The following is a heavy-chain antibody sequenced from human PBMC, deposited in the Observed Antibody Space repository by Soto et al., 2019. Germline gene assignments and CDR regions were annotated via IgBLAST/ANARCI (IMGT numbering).Heavy chain of an antibody. J-gene: IGHJ6*03. CDR2: INPSGGST. CDR3: ARDLVDYYVWGSAAPLSNYYYYYYSRDF. V-gene: IGHV1-46*03. Sequence: ASVKVSCKASGYTFTSYYMHWVRQAPGQGLEWMGIINPSGGSTSYAQKFQGRVTMTRDTSTSTVYMELSSLRSEDTAVYYCARDLVDYYVWGSAAPLSNYYYYYYSRDFWGKGPPVTAS. D-gene: IGHD3-10*01. CDR1: GYTFTSYY.